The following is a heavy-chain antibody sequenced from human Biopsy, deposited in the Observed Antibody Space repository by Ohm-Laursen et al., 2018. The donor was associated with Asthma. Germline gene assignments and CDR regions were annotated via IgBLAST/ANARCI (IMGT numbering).Heavy chain of an antibody. CDR3: AKMTTGRQKANNWFDP. Sequence: SLRLSCAAPGFAFNNSSMTWVRQAPGKGLEWVSSISASGVRTFYADSVKGRFTVSRDSSRNTLYLQLSTLRVEDTAVYFCAKMTTGRQKANNWFDPWGQGTLVTVSS. CDR2: ISASGVRT. V-gene: IGHV3-23*01. D-gene: IGHD4-11*01. CDR1: GFAFNNSS. J-gene: IGHJ5*02.